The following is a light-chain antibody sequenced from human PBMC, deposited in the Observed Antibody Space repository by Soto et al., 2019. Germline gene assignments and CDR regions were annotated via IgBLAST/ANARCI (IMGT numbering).Light chain of an antibody. CDR2: DVS. Sequence: QSALTQPASVSGSPGQSITISCTGTSSDVGGYNYVSWYQQHPDKAPKLMIYDVSNRPSGVSNRCSGSKSGNTASLTISGLQAEDEADYYCSSYTSSSTVVFGGGTKVTVL. V-gene: IGLV2-14*01. J-gene: IGLJ2*01. CDR1: SSDVGGYNY. CDR3: SSYTSSSTVV.